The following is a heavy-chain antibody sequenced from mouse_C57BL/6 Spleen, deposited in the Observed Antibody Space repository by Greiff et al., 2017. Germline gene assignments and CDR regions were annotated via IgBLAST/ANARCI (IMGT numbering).Heavy chain of an antibody. CDR1: GYTFTSYW. Sequence: VQLQQSGTELVKPGASVTLSCKASGYTFTSYWMHWVKQRPGQGLEWIGNINPSNGGTNYNEKFKSKATLTGDKSSSTAYMQLSSLTSEDSAVYYCARSITTVVSDYWGQGTTLTVSS. CDR3: ARSITTVVSDY. D-gene: IGHD1-1*01. CDR2: INPSNGGT. J-gene: IGHJ2*01. V-gene: IGHV1-53*01.